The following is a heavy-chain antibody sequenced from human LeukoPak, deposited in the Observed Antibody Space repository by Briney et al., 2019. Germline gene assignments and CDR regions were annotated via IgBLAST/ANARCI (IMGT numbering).Heavy chain of an antibody. CDR1: GGTFSSYA. J-gene: IGHJ6*04. CDR2: TIPIFGTA. D-gene: IGHD3-22*01. V-gene: IGHV1-69*06. Sequence: ASVKVSCKASGGTFSSYAISWVRQAPGQGLEWMGGTIPIFGTANYAQKFQGRVTITADKSTSTAYMELSSLRSEDTAVYYCAGAYDKPPETLSYYYYYYGMDVWGKGTTVTVSS. CDR3: AGAYDKPPETLSYYYYYYGMDV.